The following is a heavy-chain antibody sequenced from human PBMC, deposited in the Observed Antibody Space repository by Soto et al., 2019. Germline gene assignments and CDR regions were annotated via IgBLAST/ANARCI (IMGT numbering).Heavy chain of an antibody. CDR3: ARVVSSGYEIDY. Sequence: ASVKVSCKASGYTFTSYGISGVRQAPGQGLEWMGWISAYNGNTNYAQKLQGRVTMTTDTSNSTAYMELRSLRSDGTAVYYCARVVSSGYEIDYWGQGTLVTVSS. CDR2: ISAYNGNT. D-gene: IGHD3-22*01. CDR1: GYTFTSYG. J-gene: IGHJ4*02. V-gene: IGHV1-18*01.